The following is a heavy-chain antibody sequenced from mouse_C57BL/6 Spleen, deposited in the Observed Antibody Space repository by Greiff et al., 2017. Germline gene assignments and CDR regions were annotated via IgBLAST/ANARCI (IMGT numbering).Heavy chain of an antibody. V-gene: IGHV1-54*01. J-gene: IGHJ3*01. Sequence: QVQLKQSGAELVRPGTSVKVSCKASGYAFTNYLIEWVKQRPGQGLEWIGVINPGSGGTNYNEKFKGKATLTADKSSSTAYMQLSSLTSEDSAVYFCARRAYYSNPAWFAYWGQGTLVTVSA. CDR2: INPGSGGT. D-gene: IGHD2-5*01. CDR1: GYAFTNYL. CDR3: ARRAYYSNPAWFAY.